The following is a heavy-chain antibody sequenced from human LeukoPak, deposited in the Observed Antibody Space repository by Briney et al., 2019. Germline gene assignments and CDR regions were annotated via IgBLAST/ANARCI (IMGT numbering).Heavy chain of an antibody. D-gene: IGHD3-22*01. CDR2: IYYSGST. CDR1: GASITGHY. CDR3: ASLVGYYYDSSGYYDFDY. Sequence: SETLSLTCTVSGASITGHYWSWIRQPPGKGLEWIGYIYYSGSTNYNPSLKSRVTISVDTSKNQFSLKLSSVTAADTAVYYCASLVGYYYDSSGYYDFDYWGQGTLVTVSS. V-gene: IGHV4-59*11. J-gene: IGHJ4*02.